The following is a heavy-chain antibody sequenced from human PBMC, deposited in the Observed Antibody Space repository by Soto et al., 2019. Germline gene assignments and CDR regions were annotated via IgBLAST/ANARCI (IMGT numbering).Heavy chain of an antibody. V-gene: IGHV4-39*01. CDR3: ASTYDFWAFDI. D-gene: IGHD3-3*01. CDR2: IYYSGST. J-gene: IGHJ3*02. Sequence: QLQLQESGPGLVKPSETLSLTCTVSGGSISSSSYYWGWIRQPPGKGLEWIGSIYYSGSTYYNPSLKSRVTISVDTSKNQFSLKLSSVTAADTAVYYCASTYDFWAFDIWGQGTMVTVSS. CDR1: GGSISSSSYY.